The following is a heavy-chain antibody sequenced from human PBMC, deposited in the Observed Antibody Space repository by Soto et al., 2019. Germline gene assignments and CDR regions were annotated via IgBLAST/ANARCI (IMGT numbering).Heavy chain of an antibody. J-gene: IGHJ4*02. Sequence: EVQLLESGGGLVQPGGSLRLSCAASGFTFSSYAMSWVRQAPGRGLEWVSSISGSGANTFYADSVKGRFTISRDYSKNTLNLQMNSLRGDDTAVYYCATGDAWNVLLAYWGQGTLVTVSS. CDR2: ISGSGANT. D-gene: IGHD4-17*01. CDR3: ATGDAWNVLLAY. V-gene: IGHV3-23*01. CDR1: GFTFSSYA.